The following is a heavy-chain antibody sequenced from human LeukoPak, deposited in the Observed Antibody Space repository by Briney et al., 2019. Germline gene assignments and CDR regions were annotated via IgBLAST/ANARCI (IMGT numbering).Heavy chain of an antibody. D-gene: IGHD3/OR15-3a*01. J-gene: IGHJ5*02. CDR3: P. CDR2: TYYRSTWYN. CDR1: GDSVSSNSVT. V-gene: IGHV6-1*01. Sequence: SQTLSLTCAISGDSVSSNSVTWNWIRQSPSRGLEWLGRTYYRSTWYNDYAVSVRGRITVNPDTSKNQFSLHLNCARGLTQYDCFDPWGQGILVTVSS.